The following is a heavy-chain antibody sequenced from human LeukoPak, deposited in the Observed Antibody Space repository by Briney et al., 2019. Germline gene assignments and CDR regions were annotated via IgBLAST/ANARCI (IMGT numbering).Heavy chain of an antibody. D-gene: IGHD3-22*01. Sequence: PGGSLRLSCAASGFTFSSYWMSWVRQAPGKGLEWVANIKQDGSEKYYVDSVKGRFTISRDNAKNSLYLQMNSLRAEDTAVYYCARETDYYDSSGYYYASVWAFDIWGQGTMVTVSS. CDR1: GFTFSSYW. CDR3: ARETDYYDSSGYYYASVWAFDI. CDR2: IKQDGSEK. J-gene: IGHJ3*02. V-gene: IGHV3-7*01.